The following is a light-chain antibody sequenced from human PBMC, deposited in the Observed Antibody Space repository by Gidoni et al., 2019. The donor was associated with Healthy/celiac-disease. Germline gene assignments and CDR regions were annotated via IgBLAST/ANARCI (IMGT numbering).Light chain of an antibody. CDR1: TSDVGGYNY. CDR3: SSYAGSRV. J-gene: IGLJ2*01. Sequence: SALTKPPSASGSPGQSVTLSCTGTTSDVGGYNYVSWYQQHPGKAPKLMIYEVSKRPSGVPDRFSGSKSGNTASLTVSGLQAEDEADYYCSSYAGSRVFGGGTKLTVL. CDR2: EVS. V-gene: IGLV2-8*01.